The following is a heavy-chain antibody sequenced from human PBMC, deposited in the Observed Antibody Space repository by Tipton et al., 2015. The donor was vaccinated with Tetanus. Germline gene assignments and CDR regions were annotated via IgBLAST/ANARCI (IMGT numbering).Heavy chain of an antibody. D-gene: IGHD5-24*01. J-gene: IGHJ4*02. CDR3: ARGVTDGYNRRFDY. CDR1: RGPISSYY. Sequence: TLSLTCTVSRGPISSYYWSWIRQPAGKGLEWIGHISNGNPDYTPPLKSRVTLSVDTSKNEFSLKLRSVTAADTAVYYCARGVTDGYNRRFDYWGQGTLVAVSP. CDR2: ISNGNP. V-gene: IGHV4-4*07.